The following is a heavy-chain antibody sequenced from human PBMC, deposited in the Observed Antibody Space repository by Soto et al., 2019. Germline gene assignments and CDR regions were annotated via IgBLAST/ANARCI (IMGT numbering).Heavy chain of an antibody. J-gene: IGHJ6*02. CDR3: ARVVYSATYGVDV. CDR1: GGSISSGGFF. V-gene: IGHV4-31*03. CDR2: IRYSGST. D-gene: IGHD1-26*01. Sequence: SETLSLTCTVSGGSISSGGFFWSWIRQHPGKGLEWIGYIRYSGSTYYNPSLMSRLVISMDTSKNQFSLKLSSVTAADTAVYYCARVVYSATYGVDVWGQGTAVTVSS.